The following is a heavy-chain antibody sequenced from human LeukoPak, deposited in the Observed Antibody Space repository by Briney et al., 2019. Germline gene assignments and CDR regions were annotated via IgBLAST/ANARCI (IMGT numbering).Heavy chain of an antibody. D-gene: IGHD6-13*01. CDR3: ARTTYSSSRTFDY. CDR1: GGSISSSSYY. V-gene: IGHV4-39*01. J-gene: IGHJ4*02. Sequence: SETLSLTCTVSGGSISSSSYYWGWIHQPPGKGLEWIGSIYHSGSTYYNPSLKSRVTISVDTSKNQFSLNLSSVTAADTAVYYCARTTYSSSRTFDYWGQGTLVTVSS. CDR2: IYHSGST.